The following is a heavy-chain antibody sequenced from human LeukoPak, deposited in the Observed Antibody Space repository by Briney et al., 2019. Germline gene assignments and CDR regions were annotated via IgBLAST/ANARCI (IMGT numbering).Heavy chain of an antibody. Sequence: ASVKVSCKASGYTFTSYGISWVRQATGQGLEWMGWMNPNSGNTGYAQKFQGRVTMTRNTSISTAYMELSSLRSEDTAVYYCARVRSYYDSSGYGYWGQGTLVTVSS. J-gene: IGHJ4*02. V-gene: IGHV1-8*02. CDR2: MNPNSGNT. CDR3: ARVRSYYDSSGYGY. CDR1: GYTFTSYG. D-gene: IGHD3-22*01.